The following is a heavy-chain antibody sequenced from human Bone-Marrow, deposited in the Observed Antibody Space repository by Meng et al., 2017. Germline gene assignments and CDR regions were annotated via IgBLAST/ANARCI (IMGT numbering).Heavy chain of an antibody. D-gene: IGHD6-19*01. CDR1: GYNFTDFV. CDR3: AREYTSVWDLDC. CDR2: IRPDNGNT. V-gene: IGHV1-18*01. J-gene: IGHJ4*02. Sequence: ASVKVSCKASGYNFTDFVVTWVRRAPGQGLEWMGWIRPDNGNTKSAQNFEARVTLTTDTSTSTAYMELRSLKSDDTAIYYCAREYTSVWDLDCWGQGTLVTFSS.